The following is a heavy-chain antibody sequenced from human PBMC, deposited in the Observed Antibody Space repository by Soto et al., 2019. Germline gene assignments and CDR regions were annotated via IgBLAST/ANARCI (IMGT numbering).Heavy chain of an antibody. CDR1: GYTFTSYG. Sequence: ASVKVSCKASGYTFTSYGISWVRQAPGKGLEWMGWISAYNGNTNYAQKLQGRVTMTTDTSTSTAYMELRSLRSDDTAVYYCARGGCSGGSCFYGWFDPWGQGTMVTVSS. V-gene: IGHV1-18*01. J-gene: IGHJ5*02. CDR3: ARGGCSGGSCFYGWFDP. CDR2: ISAYNGNT. D-gene: IGHD2-15*01.